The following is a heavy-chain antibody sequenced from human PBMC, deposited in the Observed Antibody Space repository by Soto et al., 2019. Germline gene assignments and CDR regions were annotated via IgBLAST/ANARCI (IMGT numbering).Heavy chain of an antibody. CDR2: ISSSSSTI. D-gene: IGHD1-1*01. Sequence: EVQLVESGGGLVQPGGSLRLSCVASGFTFSNYGMNWVRQAPGKGPEWVSHISSSSSTIYYAESVKGRFTISRDNAKNSLYLQMNSLRGEDTAVYYCASSFITTVGTTGWGQGTLVTVSS. J-gene: IGHJ4*02. CDR3: ASSFITTVGTTG. V-gene: IGHV3-48*01. CDR1: GFTFSNYG.